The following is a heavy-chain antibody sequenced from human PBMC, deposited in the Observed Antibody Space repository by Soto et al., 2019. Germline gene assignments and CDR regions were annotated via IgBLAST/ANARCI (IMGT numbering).Heavy chain of an antibody. Sequence: SETLSLTCTVSGGSISSSSYYWGWIRQPPGKGLEWIGRIYYSGSTNYNPSLKSRVTISVDTSKNQFSLKLSSVTAADTAVYYCARGRSQITMVRGVIIRNAFDIWGQGTMVTVSS. CDR1: GGSISSSSYY. J-gene: IGHJ3*02. CDR2: IYYSGST. CDR3: ARGRSQITMVRGVIIRNAFDI. V-gene: IGHV4-39*01. D-gene: IGHD3-10*01.